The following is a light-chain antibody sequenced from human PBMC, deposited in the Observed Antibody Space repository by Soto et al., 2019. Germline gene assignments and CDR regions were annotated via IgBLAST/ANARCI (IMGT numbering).Light chain of an antibody. J-gene: IGKJ2*01. CDR2: GAS. Sequence: EIVLTQSPGTLSLSPGERATLSCRASQSVNSNYLAWYQQKPGQAPRLLIFGASSRATGIPVRFSGSGSGTDFTLTITRLESEDFAVYYCQQYGSSPYTFGQGTKLEI. V-gene: IGKV3-20*01. CDR1: QSVNSNY. CDR3: QQYGSSPYT.